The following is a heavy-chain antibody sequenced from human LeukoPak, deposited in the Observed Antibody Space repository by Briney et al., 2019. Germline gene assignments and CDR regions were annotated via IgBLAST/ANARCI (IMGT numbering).Heavy chain of an antibody. CDR3: AKDRDDFWSPGDWFDP. J-gene: IGHJ5*02. D-gene: IGHD3-3*01. V-gene: IGHV3-21*04. CDR1: GFTFSSYS. CDR2: ISSSSSYI. Sequence: GGSLRLSCAASGFTFSSYSMNWVRQAPGKGLEWVSSISSSSSYIYYADSVKGRFTISRDNAKNTLYLQMNSLRAEDTAVYYCAKDRDDFWSPGDWFDPWGQGTLVTVSS.